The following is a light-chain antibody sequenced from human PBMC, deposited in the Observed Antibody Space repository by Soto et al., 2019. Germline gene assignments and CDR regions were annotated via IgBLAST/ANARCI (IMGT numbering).Light chain of an antibody. J-gene: IGLJ2*01. Sequence: QSVLTQPASVSGSPGQSITISCTGTSSDVGGYNYVSWYQQHPGKVPKLMIYEVFRRPSGISDRFSGSKSGNTASQTISGLQAEDEADYYCCSYTTTSTFVFGGGTKLTVL. CDR3: CSYTTTSTFV. V-gene: IGLV2-14*03. CDR2: EVF. CDR1: SSDVGGYNY.